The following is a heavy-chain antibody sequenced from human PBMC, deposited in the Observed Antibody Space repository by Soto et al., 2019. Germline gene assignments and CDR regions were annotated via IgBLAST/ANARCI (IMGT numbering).Heavy chain of an antibody. J-gene: IGHJ5*02. CDR2: ISGSGGST. V-gene: IGHV3-23*01. CDR3: AKEYCSGGSCYSNWFDP. CDR1: GIIFTGYG. D-gene: IGHD2-15*01. Sequence: GGSLRLSCAVPGIIFTGYGMHWVRQAPGKGLEWVAAISGSGGSTYYADSVKGRFTISRDNSKNTLYLQMNSLRAEDTAVYYCAKEYCSGGSCYSNWFDPWGQGTLVTVSS.